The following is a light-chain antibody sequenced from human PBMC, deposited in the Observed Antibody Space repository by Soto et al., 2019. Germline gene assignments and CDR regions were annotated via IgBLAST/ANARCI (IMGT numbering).Light chain of an antibody. V-gene: IGLV2-14*01. Sequence: QSVLTQPFSVSGSPGQSITISCTGTSSDVGGYNYVAWYQQHPGKAPKFMIYDVSNRPSGVSNRFSGSKSGNTASLTISGLQAEDEADYYCSSYTTSNTRQIVFGTGTKVTVL. J-gene: IGLJ1*01. CDR2: DVS. CDR1: SSDVGGYNY. CDR3: SSYTTSNTRQIV.